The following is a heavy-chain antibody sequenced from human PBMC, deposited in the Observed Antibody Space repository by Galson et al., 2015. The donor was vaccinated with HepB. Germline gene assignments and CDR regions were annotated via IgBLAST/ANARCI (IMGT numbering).Heavy chain of an antibody. CDR2: IDPSDSYT. V-gene: IGHV5-10-1*01. J-gene: IGHJ5*01. D-gene: IGHD3-9*01. Sequence: QSGAEVKKPGESLTISCKGSGYTFRSYSIIWVRQMPGKGLEWMGKIDPSDSYTNYSPSFEGHVTISADKSISTAFLQWSSLKASDTAMYYCARVFYDSLTGSGDPFDSWGQGTLVTVSS. CDR3: ARVFYDSLTGSGDPFDS. CDR1: GYTFRSYS.